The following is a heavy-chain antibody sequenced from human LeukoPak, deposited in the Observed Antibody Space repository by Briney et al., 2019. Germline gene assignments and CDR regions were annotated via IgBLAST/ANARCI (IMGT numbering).Heavy chain of an antibody. J-gene: IGHJ6*03. V-gene: IGHV1-18*01. CDR3: ARVRWGVVPAAGRYMDV. Sequence: GASVKVSCKASGYTFTSYGISWVRQAPGQGPEWMGWISAYNGNTNYAQKLQGRVTMTTDTSTSTAYMELRSLRSDDTAVYYCARVRWGVVPAAGRYMDVWGKGTTVTISS. D-gene: IGHD2-2*01. CDR2: ISAYNGNT. CDR1: GYTFTSYG.